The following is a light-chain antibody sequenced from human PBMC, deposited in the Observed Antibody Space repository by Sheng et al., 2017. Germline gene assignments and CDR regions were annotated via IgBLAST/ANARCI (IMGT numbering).Light chain of an antibody. Sequence: DIQMTQSPSSLSASVGDRGTITCRASQGISNSLAWYQQKPGKAPKLLLYGASRLASGVPPRFSGSGSGTVYTLTINSLQPEDFATYFCQQYYSPPHFGPRTK. J-gene: IGKJ3*01. CDR2: GAS. CDR1: QGISNS. V-gene: IGKV1-NL1*01. CDR3: QQYYSPPH.